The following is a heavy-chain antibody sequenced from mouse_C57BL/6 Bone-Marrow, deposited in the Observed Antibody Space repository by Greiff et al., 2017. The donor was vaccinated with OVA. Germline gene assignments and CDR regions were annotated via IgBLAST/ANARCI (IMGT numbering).Heavy chain of an antibody. CDR2: ISDGGSYT. J-gene: IGHJ4*01. CDR1: GFTFSSYA. V-gene: IGHV5-4*01. CDR3: ARDRTFYYYAMDY. Sequence: DVMLVESGGGLVKPGGSLKLSCAASGFTFSSYAMSWVRQTPEKSLEWVATISDGGSYTYYPDNVKGRFTISRDNAKNNLYLQMSHLKSEDTAMYYCARDRTFYYYAMDYWGQGTSVTVSS.